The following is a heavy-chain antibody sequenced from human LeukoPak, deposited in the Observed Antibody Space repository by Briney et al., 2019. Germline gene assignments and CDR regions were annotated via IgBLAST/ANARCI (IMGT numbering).Heavy chain of an antibody. CDR2: ISGSGGST. CDR3: ARESSSSRHFDY. Sequence: PGGSLRLSCAASGFTFSSYAMSWVRQAQGEGLEWVSAISGSGGSTYYADSVKGRFHISRDNFKNTLYLQMSSLRAEDTAVYYCARESSSSRHFDYWGQGTLVTVSS. D-gene: IGHD2-2*01. J-gene: IGHJ4*02. CDR1: GFTFSSYA. V-gene: IGHV3-23*01.